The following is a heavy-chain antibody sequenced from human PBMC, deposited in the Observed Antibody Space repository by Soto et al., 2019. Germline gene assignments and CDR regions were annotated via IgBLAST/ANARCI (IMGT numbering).Heavy chain of an antibody. D-gene: IGHD3-3*02. CDR1: GFPFSFYG. Sequence: LRLSCAVSGFPFSFYGFHWVRQSPGKGLEWLGVIVSDGSAIYHTDSLEGRFFISRDNSKDILYLQMNSLRVEDTAVYYCARDDAFDNENGFDMWGQGTMVTVSS. CDR3: ARDDAFDNENGFDM. V-gene: IGHV3-33*01. CDR2: IVSDGSAI. J-gene: IGHJ3*02.